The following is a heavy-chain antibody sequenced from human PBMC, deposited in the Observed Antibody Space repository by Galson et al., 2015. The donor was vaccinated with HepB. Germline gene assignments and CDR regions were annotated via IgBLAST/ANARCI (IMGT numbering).Heavy chain of an antibody. V-gene: IGHV1-69*13. CDR1: GGTFSSYA. D-gene: IGHD2-8*01. CDR2: IIPIFGTA. J-gene: IGHJ3*02. CDR3: ASRYCTNGVCYSRRHDAFDI. Sequence: SVKVSCKASGGTFSSYAISWVRQAPGQGLEWMGGIIPIFGTANYAQKFQGRVTITADESTSTAYMELSSLRSEDTAVYYCASRYCTNGVCYSRRHDAFDIWGQGTMVTVSS.